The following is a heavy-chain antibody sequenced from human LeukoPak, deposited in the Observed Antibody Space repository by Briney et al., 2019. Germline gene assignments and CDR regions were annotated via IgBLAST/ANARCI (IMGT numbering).Heavy chain of an antibody. CDR2: ISGSGGST. J-gene: IGHJ4*02. Sequence: GGSLRLSCAASGFTFSSYAMSWVRQAPGKGPEWVSGISGSGGSTYYADSVKGRFTISRDNSKNTLYLQMNSLRAEDTAVYYCARWKYSNYIYYFDYWGQGTLVTVSS. V-gene: IGHV3-23*01. CDR1: GFTFSSYA. CDR3: ARWKYSNYIYYFDY. D-gene: IGHD4-11*01.